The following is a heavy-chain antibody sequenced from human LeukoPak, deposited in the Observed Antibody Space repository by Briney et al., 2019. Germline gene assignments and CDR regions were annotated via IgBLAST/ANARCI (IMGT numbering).Heavy chain of an antibody. V-gene: IGHV3-9*01. CDR1: GFTFDDYA. D-gene: IGHD5-24*01. Sequence: PGGSLRLSCAASGFTFDDYAMHWVRQAPGKGLEWVSGISWNSGSIGYADSVKGRFTISRDNAKNSLYLQMNSLRDEDTAVYYCAREGKDGYNYDYFDYWGQGTLVTVSS. CDR3: AREGKDGYNYDYFDY. CDR2: ISWNSGSI. J-gene: IGHJ4*02.